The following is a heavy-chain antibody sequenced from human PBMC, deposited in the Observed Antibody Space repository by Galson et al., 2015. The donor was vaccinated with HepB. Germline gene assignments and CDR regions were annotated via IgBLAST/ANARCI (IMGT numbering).Heavy chain of an antibody. CDR2: ISAYNGNT. Sequence: SVKVSCKASGYTFTSYGISWVRQAPGQGLEWMGWISAYNGNTNYAQKLQGRVTMTTDTSTSTAYMELRSLRSDDTAAYYCARGHYGDYYYGMDVWGQGTTVTVSS. CDR1: GYTFTSYG. D-gene: IGHD4-17*01. V-gene: IGHV1-18*04. J-gene: IGHJ6*02. CDR3: ARGHYGDYYYGMDV.